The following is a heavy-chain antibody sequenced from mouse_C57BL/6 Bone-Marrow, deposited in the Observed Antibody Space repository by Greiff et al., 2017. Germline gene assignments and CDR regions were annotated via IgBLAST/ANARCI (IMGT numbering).Heavy chain of an antibody. V-gene: IGHV1-78*01. CDR2: IYPRDGST. Sequence: QVQLQQPDAELVKPGASVKLSCKVSGYTFTDHTIHWMKQRPEQGLEWIGYIYPRDGSTKYNEKFKGKATLTADKSSSTAYMQLNSLTSEDSAVYFFARMDYYGSSYWYAFWGQGTRVTVSA. CDR1: GYTFTDHT. D-gene: IGHD1-1*01. J-gene: IGHJ3*01. CDR3: ARMDYYGSSYWYAF.